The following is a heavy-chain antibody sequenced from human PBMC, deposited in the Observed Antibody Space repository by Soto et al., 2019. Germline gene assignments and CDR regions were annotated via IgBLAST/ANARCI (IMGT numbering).Heavy chain of an antibody. Sequence: GGSLRLSCAASGFTFSSYAMSWVRQAPGKGLEWVSAISGSGGSTYYADSVKGRFTISRDNSKNTLYLQMNSLRAEDTAVYYCAKEESGYSYPPAHYYYYTDVWGKGTTVTVAS. CDR1: GFTFSSYA. D-gene: IGHD5-18*01. CDR3: AKEESGYSYPPAHYYYYTDV. J-gene: IGHJ6*03. CDR2: ISGSGGST. V-gene: IGHV3-23*01.